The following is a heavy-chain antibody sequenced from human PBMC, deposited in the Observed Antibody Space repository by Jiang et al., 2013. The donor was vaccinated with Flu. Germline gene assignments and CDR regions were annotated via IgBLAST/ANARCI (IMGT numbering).Heavy chain of an antibody. D-gene: IGHD6-13*01. Sequence: PGLVKPSETLSLTCTVSGGSISSYYWGWIRQPPGKGLEWIGSIYYSGSTYYNPSLKSRVTISVDTSKNQFSLKLSSVTAADTAVYYCAIIFPGIAAAGKVFDYWGQGTLVTVSS. J-gene: IGHJ4*02. V-gene: IGHV4-39*01. CDR3: AIIFPGIAAAGKVFDY. CDR1: GGSISSYY. CDR2: IYYSGST.